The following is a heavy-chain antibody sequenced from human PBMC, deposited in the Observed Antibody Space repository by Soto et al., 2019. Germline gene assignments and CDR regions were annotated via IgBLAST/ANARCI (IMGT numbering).Heavy chain of an antibody. CDR3: AKETSRFLEWLLYDY. CDR2: ISYDGSNK. J-gene: IGHJ4*02. D-gene: IGHD3-3*01. V-gene: IGHV3-30*18. CDR1: GFTFSSYG. Sequence: QVQLVESGGGVVQPGRSLRLSCAASGFTFSSYGMHWVRQAPGKGLEWVAVISYDGSNKYYADSVKGRFTISRDNSKNTLYLQMNSLRAEDTAVYYCAKETSRFLEWLLYDYWGQGTLVTVSS.